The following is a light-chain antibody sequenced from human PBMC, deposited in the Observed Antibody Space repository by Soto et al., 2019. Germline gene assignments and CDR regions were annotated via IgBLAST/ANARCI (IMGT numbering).Light chain of an antibody. V-gene: IGKV3-20*01. CDR3: QQYGSSGT. Sequence: EILLTQSPCTLSLSPGERATLSCRASQSVSSSYLAWYQQKPGQAPSLLIYGASNRATGIPDRLSGSGSGTDFTLTISRLEPEDSAVYYCQQYGSSGTFGQGTKVDIK. J-gene: IGKJ1*01. CDR1: QSVSSSY. CDR2: GAS.